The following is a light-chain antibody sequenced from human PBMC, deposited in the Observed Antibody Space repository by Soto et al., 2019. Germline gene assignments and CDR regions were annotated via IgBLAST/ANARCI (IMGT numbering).Light chain of an antibody. CDR1: SSDVGGYNY. CDR3: TSYTSSSTVL. CDR2: DVS. J-gene: IGLJ3*02. Sequence: QSALTQPASVSGSPGQSITISCTGTSSDVGGYNYVSWYQQHPGKAPKLMIYDVSNRPSGISNRFSGSKSGNTASLTIFGLQAEDEADYYCTSYTSSSTVLFGGGTKPTVL. V-gene: IGLV2-14*01.